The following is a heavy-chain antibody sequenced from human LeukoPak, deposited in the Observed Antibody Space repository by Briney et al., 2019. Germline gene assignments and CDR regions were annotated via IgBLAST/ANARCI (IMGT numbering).Heavy chain of an antibody. D-gene: IGHD2-2*01. J-gene: IGHJ3*02. V-gene: IGHV1-69*05. CDR3: ARGYCSSISCYSYPGFDI. CDR2: IIPIFGTA. Sequence: SVKVSCKASGGTFSSYAISWVRQAPGQGLEWMGGIIPIFGTANYAQKFQGRVTITTDESTSTAYMELSSLRSEDTAVYYCARGYCSSISCYSYPGFDIWGQGTMVTVSS. CDR1: GGTFSSYA.